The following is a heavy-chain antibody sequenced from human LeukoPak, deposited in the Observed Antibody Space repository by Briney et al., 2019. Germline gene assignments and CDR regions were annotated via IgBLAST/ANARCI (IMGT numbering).Heavy chain of an antibody. V-gene: IGHV3-23*01. CDR3: AKSFGYSRSWFDY. Sequence: GGSLRLSCAASGFTFSRYAMSWARQAPGKGLEWVSGISGNGGGTYYADSVKGRFTISRDNSKNTLYLQMNSLRAEDTAVYYCAKSFGYSRSWFDYWGQGTLVTVSS. D-gene: IGHD6-13*01. J-gene: IGHJ4*02. CDR1: GFTFSRYA. CDR2: ISGNGGGT.